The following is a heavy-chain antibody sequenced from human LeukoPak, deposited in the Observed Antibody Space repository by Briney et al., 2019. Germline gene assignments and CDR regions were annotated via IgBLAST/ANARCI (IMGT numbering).Heavy chain of an antibody. CDR1: GYTFTSYD. CDR2: MNPNSGNT. J-gene: IGHJ6*03. Sequence: ASVKVSCKAPGYTFTSYDINWVRQAPGQGLEWMGWMNPNSGNTGYAQKLQGRVTMTTDTSTSTAYMELRSLRSDDTAVYYCAGRAAAGISLNYYYMDVWGKGTTVTVSS. CDR3: AGRAAAGISLNYYYMDV. V-gene: IGHV1-8*02. D-gene: IGHD6-13*01.